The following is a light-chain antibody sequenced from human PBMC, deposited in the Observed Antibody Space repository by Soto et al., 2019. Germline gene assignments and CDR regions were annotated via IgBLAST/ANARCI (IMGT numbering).Light chain of an antibody. J-gene: IGKJ5*01. V-gene: IGKV3-20*01. CDR3: QQYGSSPIT. CDR2: GAS. Sequence: EIVLTQSPGTLSLSPGERATLSCRASQSVNSNYLAWYQQKSGQAPRLLIYGASSRATGIPDKFSGSGSGTAFTLTISRLDPEDFAAYYYQQYGSSPITFGQGTRLEIK. CDR1: QSVNSNY.